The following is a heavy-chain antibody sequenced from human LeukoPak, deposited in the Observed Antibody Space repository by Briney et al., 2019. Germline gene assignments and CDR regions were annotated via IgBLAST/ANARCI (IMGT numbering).Heavy chain of an antibody. CDR1: GFTFSSYA. CDR3: AIDTTGFGEFNYYYYGMDV. D-gene: IGHD3-10*01. CDR2: ISGSGGST. J-gene: IGHJ6*02. V-gene: IGHV3-23*01. Sequence: PGGSLRLSCAASGFTFSSYAMSWVRQAPGKGLEWVSAISGSGGSTYYADSVKGRFTISRDNSKNTLYPQMNSLRAEDTAVYYCAIDTTGFGEFNYYYYGMDVWGQGTTVTVSS.